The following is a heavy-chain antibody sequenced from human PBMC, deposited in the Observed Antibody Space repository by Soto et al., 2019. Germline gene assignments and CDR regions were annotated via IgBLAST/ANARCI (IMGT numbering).Heavy chain of an antibody. Sequence: QVQLVESGGGVVQPGRSLRLSCAASGFTFSSYGMHWVRQAPGKGLEWVAVISYDGSNKYYADFVKGRFTISRDNSKNTLYLQMNSLRAEDTAVYYCAKDSNRFDYWGQGTLVTVSS. CDR3: AKDSNRFDY. CDR2: ISYDGSNK. CDR1: GFTFSSYG. J-gene: IGHJ4*02. D-gene: IGHD2-8*01. V-gene: IGHV3-30*18.